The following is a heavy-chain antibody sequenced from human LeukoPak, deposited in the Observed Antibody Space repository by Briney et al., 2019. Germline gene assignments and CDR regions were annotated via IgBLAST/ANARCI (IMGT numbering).Heavy chain of an antibody. CDR2: INPSGGST. CDR3: ARGGSYYDSSGYYYDPFSYYYGMDV. Sequence: ASVKVSCKASGYTFTSYYMHWVRQAPGQGLEWMGIINPSGGSTSYAQKFQGRVTMTRDTSTSTVYMELSSLRSEDTAVYYCARGGSYYDSSGYYYDPFSYYYGMDVWGQGTTVTVSS. D-gene: IGHD3-22*01. J-gene: IGHJ6*02. CDR1: GYTFTSYY. V-gene: IGHV1-46*01.